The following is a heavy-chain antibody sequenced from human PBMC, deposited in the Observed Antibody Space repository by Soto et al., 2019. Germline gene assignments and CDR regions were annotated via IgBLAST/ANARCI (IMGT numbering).Heavy chain of an antibody. D-gene: IGHD2-2*01. J-gene: IGHJ5*02. CDR1: GYTFTNYG. CDR2: ITAYTFDT. Sequence: ASVKVSCKASGYTFTNYGISWVRQAPGQGLEWMGRITAYTFDTSYAQKFQGRLTVTTDTSTGTAYMELRSLRSDDTAVYYCARVVPGAEAWFGPWGQGTLVTVSS. V-gene: IGHV1-18*01. CDR3: ARVVPGAEAWFGP.